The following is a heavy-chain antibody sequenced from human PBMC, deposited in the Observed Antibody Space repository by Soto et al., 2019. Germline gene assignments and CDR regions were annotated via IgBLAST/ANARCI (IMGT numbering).Heavy chain of an antibody. CDR2: IYYSGST. Sequence: SETQSLTSTVSGGSIRSSSCYWGWIRQPPGKGLEWIGSIYYSGSTYYNPSLKSRVTISVDTSKNQFSLKLSSVTAADTAVYYCARDWAVVTPGYYYYYGMDVWGQGTTVTAP. CDR1: GGSIRSSSCY. J-gene: IGHJ6*02. CDR3: ARDWAVVTPGYYYYYGMDV. D-gene: IGHD2-21*02. V-gene: IGHV4-39*07.